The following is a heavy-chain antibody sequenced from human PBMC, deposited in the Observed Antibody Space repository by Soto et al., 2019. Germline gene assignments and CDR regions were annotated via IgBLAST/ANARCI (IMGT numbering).Heavy chain of an antibody. CDR2: IYYSGST. V-gene: IGHV4-39*01. CDR1: GGSISSSSYY. Sequence: PSETLSLTCTVSGGSISSSSYYWGWIRQPPGKGLEWIGSIYYSGSTYYNPSLKSRVTISVDTSKNQFSLKLSSVTAADTAVYYCARARREDIVVVVADFDSRPYYFDYWGQGTPVTVSS. CDR3: ARARREDIVVVVADFDSRPYYFDY. J-gene: IGHJ4*02. D-gene: IGHD2-15*01.